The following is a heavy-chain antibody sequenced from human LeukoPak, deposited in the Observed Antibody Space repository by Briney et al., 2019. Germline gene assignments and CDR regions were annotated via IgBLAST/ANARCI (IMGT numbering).Heavy chain of an antibody. CDR3: ARGVDGYNSLSWYFDL. V-gene: IGHV4-59*08. D-gene: IGHD5-24*01. CDR2: IYYSGST. Sequence: SETLSLTCTVSGGSISSYYWSWIRQPPGKGLEWIGYIYYSGSTNYNPSLKSRVTISVDTSKNQFSLKLSSVTAADTAVYYCARGVDGYNSLSWYFDLWGRGTLATVSS. J-gene: IGHJ2*01. CDR1: GGSISSYY.